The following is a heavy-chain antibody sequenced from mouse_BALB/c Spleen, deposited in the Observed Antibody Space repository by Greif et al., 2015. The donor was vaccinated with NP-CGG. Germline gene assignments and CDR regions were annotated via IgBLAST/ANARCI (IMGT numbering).Heavy chain of an antibody. CDR2: TYPGGGYT. CDR1: GYTFTNYW. CDR3: ARGHAYAMDY. Sequence: VQLQESGAELVRPGTSVKISCKASGYTFTNYWLGWVKQRPGHGLEWIGDTYPGGGYTNYNEKFKGKATLTADTSSITAYMQLSSLTSEDSAVYFCARGHAYAMDYWGQGTSVTVSS. V-gene: IGHV1-63*02. D-gene: IGHD6-1*01. J-gene: IGHJ4*01.